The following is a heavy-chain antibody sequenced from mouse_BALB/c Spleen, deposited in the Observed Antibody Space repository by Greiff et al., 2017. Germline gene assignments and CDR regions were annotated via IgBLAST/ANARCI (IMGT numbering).Heavy chain of an antibody. D-gene: IGHD1-1*01. CDR3: AKHPIINYYYFDY. V-gene: IGHV2-6-5*01. CDR2: IWGGGST. Sequence: VKLVESGPGLVAPSQSLSITCTVSGFSLTDYGVSWIRQPPGKGLEWLGVIWGGGSTYYNSALKSRLSISKDNSKSQVFLKMNSLQTDDTAMYYCAKHPIINYYYFDYWGQGTTLTVSS. CDR1: GFSLTDYG. J-gene: IGHJ2*01.